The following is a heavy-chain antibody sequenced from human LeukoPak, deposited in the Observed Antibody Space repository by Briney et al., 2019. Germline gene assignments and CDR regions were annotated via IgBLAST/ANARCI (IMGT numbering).Heavy chain of an antibody. J-gene: IGHJ3*02. CDR1: GFTFSSYW. V-gene: IGHV3-7*03. D-gene: IGHD6-6*01. Sequence: GGSLRLSCAASGFTFSSYWMNWARQAPGKGLEWVASINHNGNVNYYVDSVKGRFTISSDNSKNTLYLQMNSLRAEDTAVYFCAKVAQLGDAFDIWGQGTMVTVSS. CDR3: AKVAQLGDAFDI. CDR2: INHNGNVN.